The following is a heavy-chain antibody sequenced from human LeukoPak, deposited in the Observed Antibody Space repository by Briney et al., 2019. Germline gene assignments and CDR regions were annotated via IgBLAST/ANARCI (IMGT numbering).Heavy chain of an antibody. J-gene: IGHJ4*02. CDR3: AKDKGIYSSGYPFDY. CDR2: ISWNSGSI. V-gene: IGHV3-9*01. Sequence: PLRLSWAASGFTFDDYAMRWVRQAPGKGLEWVSGISWNSGSIGNAASVKGRSTISRDTAKNSHYLQMNRKRAEATALYYCAKDKGIYSSGYPFDYWGQGTLVTASS. CDR1: GFTFDDYA. D-gene: IGHD6-19*01.